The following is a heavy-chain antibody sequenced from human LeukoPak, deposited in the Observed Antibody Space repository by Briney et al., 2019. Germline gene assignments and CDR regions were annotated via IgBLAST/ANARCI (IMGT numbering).Heavy chain of an antibody. J-gene: IGHJ3*02. D-gene: IGHD2-2*01. CDR1: GFTFSSYW. CDR3: ARDVVQPDDAFDI. CDR2: ISSSSSYI. Sequence: GGSLRLSCAASGFTFSSYWMSWVRQTPGKGLEWVSSISSSSSYIYYADSVKGRFTISRDNAKNSLYLQMNSLRAEDTAVYYCARDVVQPDDAFDIWGQGTMVTVSS. V-gene: IGHV3-21*01.